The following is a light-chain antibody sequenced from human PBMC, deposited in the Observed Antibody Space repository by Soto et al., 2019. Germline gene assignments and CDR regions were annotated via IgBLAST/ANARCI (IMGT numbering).Light chain of an antibody. J-gene: IGKJ1*01. Sequence: DIQMTQSPSSLSASVGDRVTITCRASQSISSYLNWYQQEPGKAPKLLIFLTSSLQSGVPSRFSGSGSGTDFTLTITSLQSEDFATYYCQQTYSYPQTFGQGTRVEIK. CDR3: QQTYSYPQT. CDR1: QSISSY. CDR2: LTS. V-gene: IGKV1-39*01.